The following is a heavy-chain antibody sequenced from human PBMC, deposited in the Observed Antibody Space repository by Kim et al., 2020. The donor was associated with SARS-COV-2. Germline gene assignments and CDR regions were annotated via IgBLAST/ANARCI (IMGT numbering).Heavy chain of an antibody. V-gene: IGHV3-9*01. J-gene: IGHJ3*02. Sequence: DSVKGRVTISRDNAKNSLYLQMNSLRAEDTALYYCARVLRCFDWSDAFDIWGQGTMVTVSS. CDR3: ARVLRCFDWSDAFDI. D-gene: IGHD3-9*01.